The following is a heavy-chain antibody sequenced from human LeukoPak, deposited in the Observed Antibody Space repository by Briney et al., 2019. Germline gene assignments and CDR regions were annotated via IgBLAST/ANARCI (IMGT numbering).Heavy chain of an antibody. V-gene: IGHV3-30*04. CDR1: GFTFSSYA. CDR3: ARDAIEQNYYYYMDV. D-gene: IGHD1/OR15-1a*01. CDR2: ISYDGSNK. Sequence: GGSLRLSCAASGFTFSSYAMHWVRQAPGEGLEWVAVISYDGSNKYYADSVKGRFTISRDNSKNTLYLQMNSLRAEDTAVYYCARDAIEQNYYYYMDVWGKGTTVTVSS. J-gene: IGHJ6*03.